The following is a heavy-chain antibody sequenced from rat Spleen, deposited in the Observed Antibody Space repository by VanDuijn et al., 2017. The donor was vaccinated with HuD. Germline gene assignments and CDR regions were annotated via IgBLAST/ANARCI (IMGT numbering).Heavy chain of an antibody. V-gene: IGHV5-7*01. CDR1: GFTFSDYN. J-gene: IGHJ2*01. CDR3: ARFTTVVPFDY. D-gene: IGHD1-1*01. CDR2: ISYDGGST. Sequence: EVQLVESGGGLVQPGRSLKLSCAASGFTFSDYNMAWVRQAPKKGLEWVATISYDGGSTHYRDSVKGRFTISRDNAKSTLYLQMDSLRSEDTATYYCARFTTVVPFDYWGQGVMVTVSS.